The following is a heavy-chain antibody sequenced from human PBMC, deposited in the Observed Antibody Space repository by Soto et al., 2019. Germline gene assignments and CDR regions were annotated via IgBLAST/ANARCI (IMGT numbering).Heavy chain of an antibody. Sequence: SEARSVTWSGSAGTPSTGAYYVSWILQLPGKDLEWIAYIYYNGNTYYNPSLKSRVTISVDKSKNQFSLKLNSVTAADTAVYYCAIVRESRAPRSSHYWGQAPL. CDR1: AGTPSTGAYY. CDR2: IYYNGNT. CDR3: AIVRESRAPRSSHY. J-gene: IGHJ4*02. D-gene: IGHD3-10*01. V-gene: IGHV4-31*02.